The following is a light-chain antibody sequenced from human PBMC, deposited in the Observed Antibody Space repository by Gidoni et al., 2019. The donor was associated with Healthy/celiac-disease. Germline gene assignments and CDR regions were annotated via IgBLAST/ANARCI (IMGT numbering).Light chain of an antibody. Sequence: DLQMTQSPSTLSASVGDRVTITCRASQSISSWLAWYQQKPGKAPKLLIYKASSLESWVPSRFSGSGSGKEFTITISSLQPDDFATYYCQQYNSYSWTFGQGTKVEIK. CDR3: QQYNSYSWT. CDR2: KAS. V-gene: IGKV1-5*03. J-gene: IGKJ1*01. CDR1: QSISSW.